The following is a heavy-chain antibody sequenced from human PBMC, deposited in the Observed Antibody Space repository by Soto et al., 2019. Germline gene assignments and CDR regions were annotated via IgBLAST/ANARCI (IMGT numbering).Heavy chain of an antibody. J-gene: IGHJ4*02. V-gene: IGHV1-18*04. CDR2: ISCYNGDT. CDR3: AVGVDYGDYGYFDS. CDR1: GYTFSSRG. D-gene: IGHD4-17*01. Sequence: QVQMVQSGTEVKEPGASVKVSGKASGYTFSSRGISWVRQAPGQGLEWLGWISCYNGDTFYAQKVQGRVTMTTDRSTSTAYLDLRNLRSDDTAVYYCAVGVDYGDYGYFDSWGQGTLVTVSS.